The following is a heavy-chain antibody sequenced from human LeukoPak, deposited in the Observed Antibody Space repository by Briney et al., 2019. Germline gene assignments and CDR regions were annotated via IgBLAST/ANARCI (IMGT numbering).Heavy chain of an antibody. CDR2: IKQDGSEK. V-gene: IGHV3-7*01. J-gene: IGHJ4*02. CDR1: GFTFSNYW. CDR3: ARAAKTYDY. Sequence: GGSLRLSCAASGFTFSNYWMSWARQAPGKGLEWVANIKQDGSEKYYVDSVKSRFTISRDNAKNSLYLQMNSLRAEDTAIYYCARAAKTYDYWGQGTLVTVSS.